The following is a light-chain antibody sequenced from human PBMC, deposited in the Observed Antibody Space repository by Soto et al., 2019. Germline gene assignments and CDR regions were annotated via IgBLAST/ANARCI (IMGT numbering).Light chain of an antibody. Sequence: DIQMTQSPSSLSASVGDRVTITCRASQSISSYLNWYQQKPGKAPKLLIYAASSLQSGVPSRFRGSGSGKDFPLPISSLKRKVFAIYYFQQGNSAGTFGQGPK. CDR3: QQGNSAGT. CDR1: QSISSY. V-gene: IGKV1-39*01. CDR2: AAS. J-gene: IGKJ1*01.